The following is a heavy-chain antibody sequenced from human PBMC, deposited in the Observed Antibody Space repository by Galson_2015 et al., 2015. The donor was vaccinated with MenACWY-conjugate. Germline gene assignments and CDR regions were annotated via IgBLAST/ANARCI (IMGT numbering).Heavy chain of an antibody. CDR2: IRGSTGGT. CDR3: AKDRPPYCTNGVCYLVWAFDI. Sequence: SLRLSCAAPGFTFSSYAMSWVRQAPGKGLEWVSAIRGSTGGTYYADSVKGRLTISRDNSKNTLYLQMDSLRAEDTAVYYCAKDRPPYCTNGVCYLVWAFDIWGQGTMVTVSS. V-gene: IGHV3-23*01. D-gene: IGHD2-8*01. J-gene: IGHJ3*02. CDR1: GFTFSSYA.